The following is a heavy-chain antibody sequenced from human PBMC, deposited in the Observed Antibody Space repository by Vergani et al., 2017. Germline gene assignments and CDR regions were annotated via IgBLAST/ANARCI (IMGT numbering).Heavy chain of an antibody. D-gene: IGHD3-16*02. V-gene: IGHV4-30-2*01. J-gene: IGHJ4*02. CDR2: IYHSGST. CDR3: ARGGAVYDYVWGSYRPGPYYFDY. CDR1: GGSIRSAPFS. Sequence: QLQLQESGSGLVKPSQTLSLPCAVSGGSIRSAPFSWSWIRHPPAPSLSSIRYIYHSGSTYYNPSLKSRVTISVDMSKNQFSLKLSSGTAADTAVYYCARGGAVYDYVWGSYRPGPYYFDYWGQGTLVTVSS.